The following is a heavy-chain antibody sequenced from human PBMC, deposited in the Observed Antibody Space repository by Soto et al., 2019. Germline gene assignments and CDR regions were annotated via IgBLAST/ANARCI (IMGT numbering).Heavy chain of an antibody. J-gene: IGHJ6*02. V-gene: IGHV3-53*02. CDR2: IYSGGTT. Sequence: EVQLVETGGGLIQPGGSLRLSCAASGFSVGSNYMSWVRQAPGKGLEWVSVIYSGGTTYYADSVKGRFTISRDNSKNTLYLQMNSLRVEDTTMYYCAKDTVIDFWSGYSPRMGVWGQGTTVTVSS. D-gene: IGHD3-3*01. CDR3: AKDTVIDFWSGYSPRMGV. CDR1: GFSVGSNY.